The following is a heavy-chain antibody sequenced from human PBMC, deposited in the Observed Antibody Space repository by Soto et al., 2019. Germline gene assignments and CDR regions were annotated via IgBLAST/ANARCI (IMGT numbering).Heavy chain of an antibody. V-gene: IGHV4-59*08. CDR2: MYYSGT. J-gene: IGHJ6*03. D-gene: IGHD4-17*01. CDR3: ATMTTVTTNYYYYMDV. Sequence: AETLSLTCAVSGGSISNYYWSWIRQPPGKGLEWIGYMYYSGTEYNPSLTRRGTMSEDRSRDQLSLRLHTVTPTDTAVYYCATMTTVTTNYYYYMDVWGKGTTVTVSS. CDR1: GGSISNYY.